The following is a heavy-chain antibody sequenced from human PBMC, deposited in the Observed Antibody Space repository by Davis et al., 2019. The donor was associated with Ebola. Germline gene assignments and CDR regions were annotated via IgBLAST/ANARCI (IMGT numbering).Heavy chain of an antibody. CDR3: ARAKYSSSGYNWFDP. Sequence: GESLKISCAASGFTFSSYWMHWVRQAPGKGLVWVSRINSDGSSTSYADSVKGRFTISRDNAKNTLYLQMNSLRAEDTAVYYCARAKYSSSGYNWFDPWGQGTLVTVSS. J-gene: IGHJ5*02. CDR2: INSDGSST. D-gene: IGHD6-6*01. V-gene: IGHV3-74*01. CDR1: GFTFSSYW.